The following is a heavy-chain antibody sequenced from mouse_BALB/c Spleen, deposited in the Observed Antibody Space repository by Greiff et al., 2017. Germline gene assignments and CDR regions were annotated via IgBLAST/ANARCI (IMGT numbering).Heavy chain of an antibody. Sequence: VQVVESGGDLVKPGGSLKLSCAASGFTFSSYGMFWVRQTPDKRLEWVATISSGGSYTYYPDSVKGRFTISRDNAKNTLYLQMSSLKSEDTAMYYCARQGDYYGSIYAMDYWGQGTSVTVSS. CDR1: GFTFSSYG. CDR2: ISSGGSYT. D-gene: IGHD1-1*01. CDR3: ARQGDYYGSIYAMDY. V-gene: IGHV5-6*01. J-gene: IGHJ4*01.